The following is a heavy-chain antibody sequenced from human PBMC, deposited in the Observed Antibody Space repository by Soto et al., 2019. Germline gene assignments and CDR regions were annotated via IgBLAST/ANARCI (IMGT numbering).Heavy chain of an antibody. CDR3: TSAHYYYYGMDV. Sequence: LRLSCAASGFTFSGSAMHWVRQASGKGLEWVGRIRSKANSYATAYAASVKGRFTISRDDSKNTAYLQMNSLKTEDTAAYYCTSAHYYYYGMDVWGQGTTVTVSS. CDR1: GFTFSGSA. J-gene: IGHJ6*02. V-gene: IGHV3-73*01. CDR2: IRSKANSYAT.